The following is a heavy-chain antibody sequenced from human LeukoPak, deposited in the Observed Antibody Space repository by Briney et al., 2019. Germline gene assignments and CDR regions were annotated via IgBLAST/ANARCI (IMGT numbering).Heavy chain of an antibody. CDR2: TYYRAHWHH. V-gene: IGHV6-1*01. J-gene: IGHJ3*01. CDR3: AGGYAFDV. Sequence: SQTLSLTCAISGDSVSNNNYAWNWIRQSPSRGLECLGRTYYRAHWHHDYARSVMSRISVDPDTSKNQFSLHLDSVTPDDTAVYYCAGGYAFDVWGQGTMVTVSS. CDR1: GDSVSNNNYA.